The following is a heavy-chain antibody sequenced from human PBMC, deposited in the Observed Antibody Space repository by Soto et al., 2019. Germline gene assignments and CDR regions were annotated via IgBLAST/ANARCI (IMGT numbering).Heavy chain of an antibody. V-gene: IGHV4-30-2*01. J-gene: IGHJ3*02. D-gene: IGHD3-22*01. CDR2: IYHSGST. CDR1: GDSISSGTYS. Sequence: QLQLQESGSGLLKPSQTLSLTCAVSGDSISSGTYSWSWIRQPPGKGLEWIGYIYHSGSTYYNPSPNSRLTISVDRSKNQFSLKLSSVTAADTAVYYCARVTYYHTGLADAFDIWGQGTTVIVSS. CDR3: ARVTYYHTGLADAFDI.